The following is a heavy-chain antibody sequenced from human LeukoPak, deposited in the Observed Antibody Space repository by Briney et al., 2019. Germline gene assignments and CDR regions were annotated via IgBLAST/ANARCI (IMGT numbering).Heavy chain of an antibody. CDR3: AKARPGMDV. CDR2: ISGSGGST. J-gene: IGHJ6*02. V-gene: IGHV3-23*01. Sequence: GGSLRLSCTASGFTFSTYAMNWVRQAPGKGLEWVSDISGSGGSTYYAASVKGRFTISRDNSKNTLYLQMNSLRAGDTAVYYCAKARPGMDVWGHGTTVTVSS. CDR1: GFTFSTYA.